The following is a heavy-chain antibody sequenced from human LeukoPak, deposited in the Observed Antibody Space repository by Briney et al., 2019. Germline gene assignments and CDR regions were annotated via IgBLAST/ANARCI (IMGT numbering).Heavy chain of an antibody. CDR2: MNPNSGNT. CDR3: ARVVVGATRDDYYYYYTDV. CDR1: GYTFTSYD. D-gene: IGHD1-26*01. Sequence: GASVKVSCKASGYTFTSYDINWVRQATGQGLEWMGWMNPNSGNTGYAQKFQGRVTMTRNTSISTAYMELSSLRSEDTAVYYCARVVVGATRDDYYYYYTDVWGKGTTVTISS. J-gene: IGHJ6*03. V-gene: IGHV1-8*01.